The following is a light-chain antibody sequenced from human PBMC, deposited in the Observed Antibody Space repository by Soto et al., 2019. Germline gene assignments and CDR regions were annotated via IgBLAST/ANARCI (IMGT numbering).Light chain of an antibody. Sequence: DIQMTQSPSFLSSSVGDRVTITCRASQGISSYLAWYQQKQGKAPKLLIYAASTLQSGVPSRFSGSGSGTDFTLTISSLQPGDFATYYCQQYNSYPWTFGQGTKVDIK. CDR3: QQYNSYPWT. J-gene: IGKJ1*01. CDR1: QGISSY. V-gene: IGKV1-9*01. CDR2: AAS.